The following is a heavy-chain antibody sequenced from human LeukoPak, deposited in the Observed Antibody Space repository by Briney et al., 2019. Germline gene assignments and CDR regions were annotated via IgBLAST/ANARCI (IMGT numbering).Heavy chain of an antibody. CDR3: ARGRGYCSSTSCLPYYFDY. CDR1: GAPFSGYY. D-gene: IGHD2-2*01. V-gene: IGHV4-34*01. CDR2: INHSGST. J-gene: IGHJ4*02. Sequence: SETLSLTCAVYGAPFSGYYWSWIRQPPGKGLEWIGEINHSGSTNYNPSLKSRVFISVDTSKSQFSLKLSSVTAADTAVYYCARGRGYCSSTSCLPYYFDYWGQGTLVTVSS.